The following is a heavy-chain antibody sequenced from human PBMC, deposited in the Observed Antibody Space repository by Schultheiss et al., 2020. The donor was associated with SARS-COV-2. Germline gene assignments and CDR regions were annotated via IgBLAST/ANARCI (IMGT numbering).Heavy chain of an antibody. Sequence: SETLSLTCTVSGYSISSDYYWGWIRQPPGKGLEWIGNMHHSGSTYYNPSLKSRVTISVDTSKNQFSLKLSSVTAADTAVYYCARSGYDYYYYYYYMDVWGKGTTVTVSS. CDR1: GYSISSDYY. CDR2: MHHSGST. D-gene: IGHD5-12*01. CDR3: ARSGYDYYYYYYYMDV. J-gene: IGHJ6*03. V-gene: IGHV4-38-2*02.